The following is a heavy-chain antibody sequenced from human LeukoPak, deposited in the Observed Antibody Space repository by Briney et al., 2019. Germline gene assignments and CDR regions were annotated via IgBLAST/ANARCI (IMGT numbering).Heavy chain of an antibody. V-gene: IGHV4-30-4*08. CDR3: ARAQRAAYHPFDY. Sequence: SQTLSLTCTVSGGSISSGDYYWSWIRQPPGKGLEWIGYIYYSGSTYYNPSLKSRVTISVDTSKNQFSLKLSSVTAADTAVYYCARAQRAAYHPFDYWGQGTLVTVSS. CDR2: IYYSGST. J-gene: IGHJ4*02. CDR1: GGSISSGDYY. D-gene: IGHD2-21*01.